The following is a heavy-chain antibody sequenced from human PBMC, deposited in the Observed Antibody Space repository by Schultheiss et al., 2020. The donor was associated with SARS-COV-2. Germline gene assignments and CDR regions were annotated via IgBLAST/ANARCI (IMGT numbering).Heavy chain of an antibody. CDR3: ARAALYSGSSYFDY. D-gene: IGHD6-13*01. CDR2: IYYSGST. V-gene: IGHV4-59*01. CDR1: GGSISSYY. Sequence: SETLSLTCTVSGGSISSYYWSWIRQPAGKGLEWIGYIYYSGSTNYNPSLKSRVTISVDTSKNQFSLKLSSVTAADTAVYYCARAALYSGSSYFDYWGQGTLVTVSS. J-gene: IGHJ4*02.